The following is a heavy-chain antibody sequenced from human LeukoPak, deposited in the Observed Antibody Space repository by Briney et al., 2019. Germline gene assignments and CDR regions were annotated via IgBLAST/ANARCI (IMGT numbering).Heavy chain of an antibody. CDR2: IYHSGST. Sequence: SGTLSLTCGVSGGSISSSNWWSWVRQPPGKGLEWIGEIYHSGSTNYNPSLKSRVTISVDKPKNQVSQKLSSVTPADPAGYYCARDKKSPFDYWGQGTLVTVSS. V-gene: IGHV4-4*02. J-gene: IGHJ4*02. CDR3: ARDKKSPFDY. CDR1: GGSISSSNW.